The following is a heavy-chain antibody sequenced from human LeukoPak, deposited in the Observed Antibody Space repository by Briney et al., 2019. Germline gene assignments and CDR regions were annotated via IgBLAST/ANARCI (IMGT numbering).Heavy chain of an antibody. CDR1: GGTFSSHA. CDR3: ARDATEGRSLMLY. CDR2: IIPIFGSA. Sequence: SVKVSCKASGGTFSSHAISWVRQAPGQGLEWMGGIIPIFGSANYAQKLQGRVTITADESTSTAYMELNSLRSEDTAVYYCARDATEGRSLMLYWGQGTLVTVSS. J-gene: IGHJ4*02. D-gene: IGHD2-8*01. V-gene: IGHV1-69*01.